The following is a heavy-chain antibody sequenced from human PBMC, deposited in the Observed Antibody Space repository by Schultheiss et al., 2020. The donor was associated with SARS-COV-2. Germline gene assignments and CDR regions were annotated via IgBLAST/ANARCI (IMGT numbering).Heavy chain of an antibody. J-gene: IGHJ4*02. CDR1: GFTFDDYA. Sequence: SLKISCAASGFTFDDYAMHWVRQAPGKGLEWVSGISWNSGSIGYADSVKGRFTISRDNAKNSLYLQMNSLRAEDTALYYCAKDGGIEYSSSWIDYWGQGTLVTVSS. V-gene: IGHV3-9*01. CDR3: AKDGGIEYSSSWIDY. D-gene: IGHD6-13*01. CDR2: ISWNSGSI.